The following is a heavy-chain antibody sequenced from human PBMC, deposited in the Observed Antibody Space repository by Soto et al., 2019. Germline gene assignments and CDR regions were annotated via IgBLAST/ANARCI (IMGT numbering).Heavy chain of an antibody. Sequence: SETLSLTCTVSGGSISSGGYYWSWIRHHPGKGLEWIGYIYYSGSTYYNPSLKSRVTISVDTSKNQFSLKLSSVTAADTAVYYCARAYYYDSSGQTPDAFDIWGQGTMVTVSS. V-gene: IGHV4-31*03. CDR1: GGSISSGGYY. D-gene: IGHD3-22*01. J-gene: IGHJ3*02. CDR2: IYYSGST. CDR3: ARAYYYDSSGQTPDAFDI.